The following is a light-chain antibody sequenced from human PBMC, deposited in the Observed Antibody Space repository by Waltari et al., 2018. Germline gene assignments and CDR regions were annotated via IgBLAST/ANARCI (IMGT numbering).Light chain of an antibody. CDR1: QSIANY. J-gene: IGKJ4*01. CDR2: AAS. CDR3: QQSYTTLT. Sequence: DVQMTQSPSSLSASVGDRVTITCRASQSIANYLNWYQQKPGKVPKLLIYAASSLHSEVPSRFSGSGSGTEFTLTITNLQPEDFATYYCQQSYTTLTFGGGTKVE. V-gene: IGKV1-39*01.